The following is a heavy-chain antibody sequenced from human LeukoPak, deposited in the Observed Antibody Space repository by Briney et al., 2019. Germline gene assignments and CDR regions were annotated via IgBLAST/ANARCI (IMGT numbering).Heavy chain of an antibody. Sequence: SETLSLTCTVSGGSISSYYWSWIRQPPGKGLEWIGHIHYTGSTNCNPSLKSRVTISLDTSKNQFSLHLSSVTAADTAVYSCARAGRGGFDFDYWGQGALVTVSS. CDR2: IHYTGST. CDR1: GGSISSYY. J-gene: IGHJ4*02. CDR3: ARAGRGGFDFDY. D-gene: IGHD3-16*01. V-gene: IGHV4-59*12.